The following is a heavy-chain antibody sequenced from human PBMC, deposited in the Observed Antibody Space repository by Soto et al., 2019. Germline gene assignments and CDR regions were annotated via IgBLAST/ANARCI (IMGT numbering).Heavy chain of an antibody. J-gene: IGHJ6*02. V-gene: IGHV3-15*07. Sequence: GGSLRLSCAASGFTFSNAWMNWVRQAPGKGLEWVGRIKSTTDGGTTDYAAPVKGRFTISRDDSKNTLYLQMNSLKTEDTAVYYCTTQLGSSGYDILTGYYQRYYYGMDVWGQGTTVTVSS. D-gene: IGHD3-9*01. CDR2: IKSTTDGGTT. CDR3: TTQLGSSGYDILTGYYQRYYYGMDV. CDR1: GFTFSNAW.